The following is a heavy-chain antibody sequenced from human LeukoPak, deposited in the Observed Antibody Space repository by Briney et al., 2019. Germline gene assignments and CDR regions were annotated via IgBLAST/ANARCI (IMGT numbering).Heavy chain of an antibody. CDR3: ASNSGYSYGGYYYYYMDV. V-gene: IGHV1-2*02. D-gene: IGHD5-18*01. CDR2: INPNSGGT. Sequence: ASVKVSCKASGYTFTGYYMHWVRQAPGQGLEWMGWINPNSGGTNYAQKFQGRVTMTRDTSISTAYMELSRLRSDDTAVYYCASNSGYSYGGYYYYYMDVWGKGTTVTVSS. CDR1: GYTFTGYY. J-gene: IGHJ6*03.